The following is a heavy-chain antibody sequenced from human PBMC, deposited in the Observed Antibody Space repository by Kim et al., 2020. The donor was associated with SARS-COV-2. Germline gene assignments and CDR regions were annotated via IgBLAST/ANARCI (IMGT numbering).Heavy chain of an antibody. Sequence: SETLSLTCTASGGSISSHYWSWIRQPPGKGLEWIGYIHYSGSTNYNPSLKSRVTISVDTSKNKFSLKLSSVTAADTAVYYCARDRSYFSYWGQGTLVTVSS. V-gene: IGHV4-59*11. D-gene: IGHD1-26*01. CDR3: ARDRSYFSY. CDR2: IHYSGST. J-gene: IGHJ4*02. CDR1: GGSISSHY.